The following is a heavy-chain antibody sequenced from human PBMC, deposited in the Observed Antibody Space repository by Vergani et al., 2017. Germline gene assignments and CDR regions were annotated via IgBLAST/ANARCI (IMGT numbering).Heavy chain of an antibody. CDR2: ISRSGSTI. V-gene: IGHV3-11*01. CDR1: GFTFSDYY. J-gene: IGHJ5*02. Sequence: QVQLVESGGGLVKPGGSLRLSCAASGFTFSDYYMSWIRQAPGKGLEWVSYISRSGSTIYYADSVKGRFTISRDNAKNSLYLQMNSLRAEDTAVYYCARERTYYDISQTRNWFDPWGQGTLVTGSS. CDR3: ARERTYYDISQTRNWFDP. D-gene: IGHD3-9*01.